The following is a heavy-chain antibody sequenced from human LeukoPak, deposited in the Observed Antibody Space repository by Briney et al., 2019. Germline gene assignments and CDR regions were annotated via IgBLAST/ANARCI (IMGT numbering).Heavy chain of an antibody. V-gene: IGHV4-30-4*01. D-gene: IGHD6-13*01. Sequence: PSETLSLTCTVSGGSISNAAYYWSWIRQPPGKGLEWIGYIHYTGSTYYNPSLRSRVTISVDTSKNQFSLKLSPVTAADTAVYYCARRPQQNWFDPWGQGTLVTVSS. CDR3: ARRPQQNWFDP. J-gene: IGHJ5*02. CDR1: GGSISNAAYY. CDR2: IHYTGST.